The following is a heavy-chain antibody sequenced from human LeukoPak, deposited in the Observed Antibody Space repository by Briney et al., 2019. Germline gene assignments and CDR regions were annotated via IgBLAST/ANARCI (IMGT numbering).Heavy chain of an antibody. CDR2: ISSSSSYI. D-gene: IGHD2-2*01. CDR3: ARDSPEGYCSSTRCYHYYYYMDV. V-gene: IGHV3-21*01. CDR1: GFTFSSYS. Sequence: AGSLRLSCAASGFTFSSYSMNWVRQAPGKGLEWVSSISSSSSYIYYADSMKGRFTISRDNAKNSLYLQMNSLRAEDTAVYYCARDSPEGYCSSTRCYHYYYYMDVWGKGTTVTVSS. J-gene: IGHJ6*03.